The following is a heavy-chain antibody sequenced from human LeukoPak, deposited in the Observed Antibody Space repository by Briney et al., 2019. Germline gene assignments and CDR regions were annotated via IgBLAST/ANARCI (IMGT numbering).Heavy chain of an antibody. CDR3: TTTLYYYDSSDDY. J-gene: IGHJ4*02. D-gene: IGHD3-22*01. V-gene: IGHV3-23*01. CDR2: VTRSGGTT. CDR1: GFTFSSYA. Sequence: GGSLRLSCAASGFTFSSYAMSWLRQAPGKGLQWVSTVTRSGGTTYYADSVKGRFTISRDNSKNTLYLQMNSLRDEDTAVYYCTTTLYYYDSSDDYWGQGTLVTVSS.